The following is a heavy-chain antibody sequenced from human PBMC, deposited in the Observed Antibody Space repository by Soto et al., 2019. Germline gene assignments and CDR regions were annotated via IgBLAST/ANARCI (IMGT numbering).Heavy chain of an antibody. J-gene: IGHJ6*02. D-gene: IGHD6-6*01. CDR2: ISYDGSNK. CDR3: AKGSSAHYYYGMDV. Sequence: VAVISYDGSNKYYADSVKGRFTISRDNSKNTLYLQMNSLRAEDTAVYYCAKGSSAHYYYGMDVWGQGTTVTVSS. V-gene: IGHV3-30*18.